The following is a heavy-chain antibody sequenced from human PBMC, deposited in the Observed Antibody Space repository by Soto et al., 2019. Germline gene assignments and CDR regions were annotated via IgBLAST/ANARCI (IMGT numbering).Heavy chain of an antibody. CDR1: GYRFNNYW. D-gene: IGHD6-13*01. Sequence: GESLKISCKGFGYRFNNYWIGWVRQMPGKGLEWMGVIYPGDSDTRYSPSFEGQVIISVDKSISTAYLQWSSLKASDTAMYYCARRAGIEAGVLDVWGQGTTVTVSS. J-gene: IGHJ6*02. CDR3: ARRAGIEAGVLDV. V-gene: IGHV5-51*01. CDR2: IYPGDSDT.